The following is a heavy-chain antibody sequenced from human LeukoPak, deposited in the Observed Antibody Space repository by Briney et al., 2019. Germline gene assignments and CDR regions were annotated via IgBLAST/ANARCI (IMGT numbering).Heavy chain of an antibody. V-gene: IGHV4-61*02. J-gene: IGHJ4*02. D-gene: IGHD3-22*01. CDR2: IYTSGIT. Sequence: PSETLSLTCTVSGGSITSGTYYWSWIRQSAGKGLEWLGRIYTSGITDYNPSLKSRVAISLDTSNNHFSLTLGSVTAADTAVYYCARSRARYYNSRGYYPDSWGQGTLVTVSS. CDR1: GGSITSGTYY. CDR3: ARSRARYYNSRGYYPDS.